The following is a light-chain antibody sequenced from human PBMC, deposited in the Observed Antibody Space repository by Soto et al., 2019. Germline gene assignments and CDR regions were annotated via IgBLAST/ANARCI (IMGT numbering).Light chain of an antibody. CDR1: QGISSY. CDR2: AAP. CDR3: QHLNSYPLT. Sequence: DIQLTQSPSFLSASVGDRVTITCRASQGISSYLAWYQQKPGKAPKLLIYAAPTLQSGVPSRFSGSGSGTEFTLTISSLQPEDFATYYCQHLNSYPLTFGGGTTVEIK. J-gene: IGKJ4*01. V-gene: IGKV1-9*01.